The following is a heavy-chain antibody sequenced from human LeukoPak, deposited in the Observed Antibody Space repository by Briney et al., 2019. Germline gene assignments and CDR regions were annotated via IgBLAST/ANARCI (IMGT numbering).Heavy chain of an antibody. CDR3: VRDRTLSVY. CDR2: IKEDGSEK. V-gene: IGHV3-7*01. Sequence: GGSLRLSCAASGFTFSSYWMSWVRQAPGKGLEWVANIKEDGSEKYYVDSVKGRFTISRDNAKNSLYLELNSLRTEDTAVYYCVRDRTLSVYWGQGTLVTVSS. CDR1: GFTFSSYW. J-gene: IGHJ4*02. D-gene: IGHD1/OR15-1a*01.